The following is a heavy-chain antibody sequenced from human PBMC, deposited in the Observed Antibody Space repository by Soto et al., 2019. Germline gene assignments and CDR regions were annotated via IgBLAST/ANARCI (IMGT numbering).Heavy chain of an antibody. CDR2: IFYSGST. Sequence: TLSLTCTVSGGSISSYYWSWIRQPPGKGLEWIGYIFYSGSTNYNPSLKSRVTISVDTSKNQFSLKLTSVTDADTAVYYCARGYYDSSGYYFGFDYWGQGTLVTVSS. V-gene: IGHV4-59*01. D-gene: IGHD3-22*01. CDR1: GGSISSYY. CDR3: ARGYYDSSGYYFGFDY. J-gene: IGHJ4*02.